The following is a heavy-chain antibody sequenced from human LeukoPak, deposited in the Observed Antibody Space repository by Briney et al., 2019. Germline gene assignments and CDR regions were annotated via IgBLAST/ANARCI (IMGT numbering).Heavy chain of an antibody. V-gene: IGHV4-39*01. CDR1: GGSIITIAHY. J-gene: IGHJ6*03. CDR3: ARHSSGTYYRISYFFMDV. D-gene: IGHD1-26*01. Sequence: SETLSLTCSVSGGSIITIAHYWGSIRQPPGKGLEWDGNIYYSGTTYSNPSLRNRVTISIHTSKNQFSLNLTSVTAADTAIYYCARHSSGTYYRISYFFMDVWGKGTTVTVSS. CDR2: IYYSGTT.